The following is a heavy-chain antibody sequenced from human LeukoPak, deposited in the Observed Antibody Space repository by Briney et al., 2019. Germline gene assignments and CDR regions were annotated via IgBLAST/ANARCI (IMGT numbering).Heavy chain of an antibody. V-gene: IGHV1-18*01. CDR3: ARPETTVTSRREPYYFDY. Sequence: ASVKVSCKASGYTFTSYGISWVRQAPGQGLEWMGWISAYNGNTNYAQKLQGRVTMTTDTSTSTAYMELRSLRSDDTAVYYCARPETTVTSRREPYYFDYWGQGTLVTVSS. CDR2: ISAYNGNT. D-gene: IGHD4-17*01. J-gene: IGHJ4*02. CDR1: GYTFTSYG.